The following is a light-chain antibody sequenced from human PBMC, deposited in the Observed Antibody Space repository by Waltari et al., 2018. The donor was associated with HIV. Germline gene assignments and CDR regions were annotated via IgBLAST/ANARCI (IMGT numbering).Light chain of an antibody. CDR1: SSAIGAYDH. Sequence: QSALTQPPSASGSLGQSVTISCTGSSSAIGAYDHVSLFQQHPNNAPKLLLYEVSKRPSGVPDRFSGSRSGETAFLSVSGLQPDDTAAYFCSSYGDNIRVLFGGGTNLTVL. CDR3: SSYGDNIRVL. CDR2: EVS. V-gene: IGLV2-8*01. J-gene: IGLJ3*02.